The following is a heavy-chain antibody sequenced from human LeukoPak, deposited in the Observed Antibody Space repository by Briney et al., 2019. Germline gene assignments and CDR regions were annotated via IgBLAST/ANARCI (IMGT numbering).Heavy chain of an antibody. CDR3: ARHLVVGATALRDY. V-gene: IGHV1-2*02. J-gene: IGHJ4*02. CDR1: GYTFTGYY. Sequence: GASVKVSCKASGYTFTGYYMHWVRQAPGQGLEWMGWINPNSGGTNYAQKFQGRVTTTRDTSISTAYMELSSLRSEDTAVYYCARHLVVGATALRDYWGQGTLVTVSS. CDR2: INPNSGGT. D-gene: IGHD1-26*01.